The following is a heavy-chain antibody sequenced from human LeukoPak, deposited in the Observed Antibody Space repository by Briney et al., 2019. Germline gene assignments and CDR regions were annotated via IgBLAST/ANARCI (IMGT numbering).Heavy chain of an antibody. CDR2: IGSNGDGI. CDR1: GFSFSSYP. J-gene: IGHJ4*02. Sequence: PGGSLRLSCAASGFSFSSYPMHWVRQAPGKGLEYVSVIGSNGDGIYYANSVKGRFTISRDNSKNTLYLQMGSLRTEDMAVYYCARVRAEGYSSSWYYSPGFDYWGQGTLVTVSS. CDR3: ARVRAEGYSSSWYYSPGFDY. V-gene: IGHV3-64*01. D-gene: IGHD6-13*01.